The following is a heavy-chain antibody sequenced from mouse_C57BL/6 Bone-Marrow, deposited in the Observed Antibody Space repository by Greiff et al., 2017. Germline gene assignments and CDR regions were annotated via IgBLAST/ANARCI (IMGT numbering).Heavy chain of an antibody. CDR1: GYTFTNYW. D-gene: IGHD1-1*01. CDR2: IYPGGGYT. Sequence: VKLMESGAELVRPGTSVKMSCKASGYTFTNYWIGWAKQRPGHGLEWIGDIYPGGGYTNYNEKFKGKATLTADKSSSTAYMQFSSLTSEDSAIYYCARGYYGSFLDYWGQGTTLTVSS. V-gene: IGHV1-63*01. J-gene: IGHJ2*01. CDR3: ARGYYGSFLDY.